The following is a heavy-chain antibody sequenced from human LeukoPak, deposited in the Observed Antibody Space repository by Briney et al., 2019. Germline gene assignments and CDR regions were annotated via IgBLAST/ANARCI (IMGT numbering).Heavy chain of an antibody. D-gene: IGHD3-10*01. CDR1: GFTFTNYA. J-gene: IGHJ4*02. CDR3: ARDLLGDPSAYFDY. V-gene: IGHV1-3*04. Sequence: ASVKVSCKASGFTFTNYAIDWMRQAPNQRLEWMGWINKDNGDTKYSPKFQGRVTITRDPSASTSYIELSSLRSEDTAIYYCARDLLGDPSAYFDYWGQGTLVTVSS. CDR2: INKDNGDT.